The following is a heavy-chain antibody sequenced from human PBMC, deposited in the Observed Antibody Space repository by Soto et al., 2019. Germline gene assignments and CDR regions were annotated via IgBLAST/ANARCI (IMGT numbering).Heavy chain of an antibody. CDR1: GFTFSTYS. J-gene: IGHJ4*02. CDR3: ARDSYYYDSSGPSPIDY. Sequence: PGGSLRLSCAASGFTFSTYSMNWVRQAPGKGLEWVSYISSSSSTIYYADSVKGRFTISRDNAKNSLYLQMNSLRDEDTAVYYCARDSYYYDSSGPSPIDYWGQGTLVTVSS. V-gene: IGHV3-48*02. CDR2: ISSSSSTI. D-gene: IGHD3-22*01.